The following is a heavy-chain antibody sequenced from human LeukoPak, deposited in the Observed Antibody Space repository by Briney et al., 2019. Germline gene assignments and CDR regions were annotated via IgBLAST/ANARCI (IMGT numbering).Heavy chain of an antibody. Sequence: PGGSLRLSCAASGFTVSSNYMSWVGQVPGRGLEGVSVIYSGGSTYYADSVKGRFTISRDNSKNTLYLQMNSLRAEDTAVYYCARAGLYCSGGSCYHFDYWGQGTLVTVSS. D-gene: IGHD2-15*01. V-gene: IGHV3-53*01. J-gene: IGHJ4*02. CDR3: ARAGLYCSGGSCYHFDY. CDR2: IYSGGST. CDR1: GFTVSSNY.